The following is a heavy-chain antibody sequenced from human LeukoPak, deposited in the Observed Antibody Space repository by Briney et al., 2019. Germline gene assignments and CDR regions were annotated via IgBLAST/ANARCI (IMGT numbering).Heavy chain of an antibody. CDR1: AFIFSSYW. V-gene: IGHV3-74*01. CDR2: IKSDGSSA. Sequence: GGSLRLSCAASAFIFSSYWMHWVRQAPGKGLVWVARIKSDGSSASHADSVKGRFTISRDNAKNTLYLQMNSLRAEDTAVYYCARAYGMDVWGQGTTVTVSS. J-gene: IGHJ6*02. CDR3: ARAYGMDV.